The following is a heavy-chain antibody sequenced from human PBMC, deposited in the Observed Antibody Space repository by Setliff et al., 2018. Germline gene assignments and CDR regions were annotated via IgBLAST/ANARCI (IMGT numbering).Heavy chain of an antibody. V-gene: IGHV1-2*02. CDR3: ATDHDIVGFGY. Sequence: ASVKVSCKAPAYSFTGYYMHWLRQAPGQGPEWMGWINPNNGKTQYSQMFQGRLTMTKDTSISTVYMELSSLRSDDTAMYYCATDHDIVGFGYWGWGTLVTVSS. D-gene: IGHD1-26*01. CDR1: AYSFTGYY. CDR2: INPNNGKT. J-gene: IGHJ4*02.